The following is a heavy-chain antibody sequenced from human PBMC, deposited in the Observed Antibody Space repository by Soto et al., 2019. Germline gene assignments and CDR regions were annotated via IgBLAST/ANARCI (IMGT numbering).Heavy chain of an antibody. D-gene: IGHD3-22*01. CDR1: GYTFTSYD. V-gene: IGHV1-8*01. Sequence: ASVKVSCKASGYTFTSYDINWVRQATGQGLEWMGWMNPNSGNTGYAQKFQGRVTMTRNTSISTAYMELSSPRSEDTAVYYCARGVVITDYYYYYMDVWGKGTTVTVSS. J-gene: IGHJ6*03. CDR2: MNPNSGNT. CDR3: ARGVVITDYYYYYMDV.